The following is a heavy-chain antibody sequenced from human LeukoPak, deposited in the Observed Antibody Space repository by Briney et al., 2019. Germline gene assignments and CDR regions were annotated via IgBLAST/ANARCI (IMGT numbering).Heavy chain of an antibody. CDR1: GFTFSNYW. CDR3: TRDFIVGAETVAFDV. D-gene: IGHD1-26*01. Sequence: GGSLRLSCAASGFTFSNYWMHWVRQAPGEGLVWVSRIKDDARQKTYADSVKGRFTISRDYDKHTLYLEMNSLRDEDTAIYYCTRDFIVGAETVAFDVWGPGTMVTVSS. J-gene: IGHJ3*01. CDR2: IKDDARQK. V-gene: IGHV3-74*03.